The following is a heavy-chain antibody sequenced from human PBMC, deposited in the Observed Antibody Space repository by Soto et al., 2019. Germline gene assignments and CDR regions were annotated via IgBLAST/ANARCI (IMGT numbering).Heavy chain of an antibody. CDR3: AKGGSGWYDN. V-gene: IGHV3-23*01. CDR2: ISGSGDNT. CDR1: GFTFSSYA. J-gene: IGHJ5*02. D-gene: IGHD2-15*01. Sequence: EVQLLESGGGLVQPGGSLRLSCAASGFTFSSYAMTWVRQAPGKGLEWVSAISGSGDNTYYADSVKGRFTISRDNSKNTLYLQMNSLRDEDTAAYHCAKGGSGWYDNWGQGTQVTVSS.